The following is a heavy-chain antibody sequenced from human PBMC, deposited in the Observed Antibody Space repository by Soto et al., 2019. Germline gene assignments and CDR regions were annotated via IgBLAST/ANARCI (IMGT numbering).Heavy chain of an antibody. J-gene: IGHJ4*02. CDR1: GYTFTSYG. CDR3: ARDPYPSSKYSSSRFDY. V-gene: IGHV1-18*01. D-gene: IGHD6-6*01. Sequence: ASVKVSCKASGYTFTSYGISWVRQAPGQGLEWMGWISAYNGNTNYAQKLQGRVTMTTDTSTSTAYMELRSLRSDDTAVYYCARDPYPSSKYSSSRFDYWGQGTLVTVSS. CDR2: ISAYNGNT.